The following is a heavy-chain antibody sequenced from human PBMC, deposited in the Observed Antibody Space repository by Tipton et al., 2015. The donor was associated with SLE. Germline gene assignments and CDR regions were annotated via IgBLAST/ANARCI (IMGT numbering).Heavy chain of an antibody. CDR1: GFTFSDYY. CDR3: ASAYDSSGYYYHFDY. V-gene: IGHV3-20*04. D-gene: IGHD3-22*01. Sequence: SLRLSCAASGFTFSDYYMSWVRQAPGKGLEWVSGINWNGDSTGYADSVKGRFTISRDNAKNSLYLQMNSLRAEDTALYYCASAYDSSGYYYHFDYWGQGTLVTVS. CDR2: INWNGDST. J-gene: IGHJ4*02.